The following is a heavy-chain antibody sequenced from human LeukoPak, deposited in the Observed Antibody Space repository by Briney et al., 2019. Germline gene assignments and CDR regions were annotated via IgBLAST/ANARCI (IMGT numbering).Heavy chain of an antibody. Sequence: HSGGSLRLSCAASRFTFSSYAMSWVRQAPGKGLEWVSGISGSGGGTYNADSVKGRFTISRDNSKNTLYLQMNSLRAEDTAVYYCAKNGVNYWYFDLWGRGTLVTVSS. D-gene: IGHD2-8*01. CDR1: RFTFSSYA. V-gene: IGHV3-23*01. CDR2: ISGSGGGT. CDR3: AKNGVNYWYFDL. J-gene: IGHJ2*01.